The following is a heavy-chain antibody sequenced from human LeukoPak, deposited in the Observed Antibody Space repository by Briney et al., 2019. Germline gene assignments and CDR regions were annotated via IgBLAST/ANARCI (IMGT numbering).Heavy chain of an antibody. Sequence: ASVKVSRKASGYTFTGYYMHWVRQAPGQGLEWIGWINPNSGGTNYAQKFQGRVTMTRDTSISTAYMELSRLRSDDTAVYYCATNPTYYYDSSGYFELDYWGQGTLVTVSS. J-gene: IGHJ4*02. CDR3: ATNPTYYYDSSGYFELDY. CDR1: GYTFTGYY. V-gene: IGHV1-2*02. D-gene: IGHD3-22*01. CDR2: INPNSGGT.